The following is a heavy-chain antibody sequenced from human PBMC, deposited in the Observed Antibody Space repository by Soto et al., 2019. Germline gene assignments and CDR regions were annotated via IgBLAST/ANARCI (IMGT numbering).Heavy chain of an antibody. CDR1: GGTFSSYA. D-gene: IGHD1-26*01. CDR3: ARDWGIVGATADDFDI. CDR2: IIPIFGTA. V-gene: IGHV1-69*01. J-gene: IGHJ3*02. Sequence: QVQLVQSGAEVKKPGSSVKVSCKASGGTFSSYAISWVRQAPGQGLEWMGGIIPIFGTANYAQKFQGRVTITADESTSTAYMELSSLRSEDTAVDYCARDWGIVGATADDFDIWGQGTMVTVSS.